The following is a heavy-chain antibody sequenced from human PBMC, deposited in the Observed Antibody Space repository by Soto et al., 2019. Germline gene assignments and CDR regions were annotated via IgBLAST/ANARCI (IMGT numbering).Heavy chain of an antibody. J-gene: IGHJ4*02. CDR2: IIPIYASP. Sequence: QVQLVQAGAEVKKPGSSVKFSCKASGVTFSSNAISWVRQAPGQGLEWMGGIIPIYASPNYAKNFQGRVTVTADKATSTAYLELSSLKFEDSAIYYCAVTVTGSRSPLAHWGRGTLVIVSS. CDR3: AVTVTGSRSPLAH. D-gene: IGHD3-9*01. V-gene: IGHV1-69*06. CDR1: GVTFSSNA.